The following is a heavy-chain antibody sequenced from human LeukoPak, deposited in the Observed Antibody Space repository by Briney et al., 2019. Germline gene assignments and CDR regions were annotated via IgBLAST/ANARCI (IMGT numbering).Heavy chain of an antibody. V-gene: IGHV4-34*01. J-gene: IGHJ6*02. CDR1: GGSFSGYY. CDR3: ARAFGVVISYYYGMDV. D-gene: IGHD3-3*01. Sequence: SETLFLTCAVYGGSFSGYYWSWIRQPPGKGLEWIGEINHSGSTNYNPSLKSRVTISVDTSKNQFSLKLSSVTAADTAVYYCARAFGVVISYYYGMDVWGQGTTVTVSS. CDR2: INHSGST.